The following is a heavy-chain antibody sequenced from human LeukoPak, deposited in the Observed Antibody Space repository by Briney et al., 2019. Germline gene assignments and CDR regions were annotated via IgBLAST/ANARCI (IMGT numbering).Heavy chain of an antibody. J-gene: IGHJ5*02. V-gene: IGHV1-2*02. D-gene: IGHD4-17*01. Sequence: GASVKVSCKASGYTFTGYYMHWVRQAPGQGLEWMGWINPNSGGTNYAQKFQGRVTMTRDTSISTAYMELNRLRSDDTAVYYCARRITTVLFYWFDRWGQGTLVTVSS. CDR2: INPNSGGT. CDR1: GYTFTGYY. CDR3: ARRITTVLFYWFDR.